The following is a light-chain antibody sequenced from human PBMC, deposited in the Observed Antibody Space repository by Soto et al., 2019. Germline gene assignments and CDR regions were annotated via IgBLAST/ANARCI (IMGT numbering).Light chain of an antibody. CDR2: GAS. CDR1: QSVSSNY. J-gene: IGKJ4*01. Sequence: EIVLTQSPGTLSLSPGQRATLSCRASQSVSSNYLAWYQQTPGQAPRLLIYGASSRATGIPDRFSGSGSGTDFTLTINSLEPEDFVVYYCHQYDSSPFTFGGGTQVDIK. CDR3: HQYDSSPFT. V-gene: IGKV3-20*01.